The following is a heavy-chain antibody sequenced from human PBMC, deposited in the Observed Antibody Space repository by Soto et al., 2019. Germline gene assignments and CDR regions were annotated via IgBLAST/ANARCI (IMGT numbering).Heavy chain of an antibody. Sequence: SVKVSCKASGGTFSSYAISWVRQAPGQGLEWMGGIIPIFGTANYAQKFQGRVTITADESTSTAYMELSSLRSEDTAVYYCARSLARYCTNGVCPGASFDPWGQGTLVTVSS. J-gene: IGHJ5*02. V-gene: IGHV1-69*13. CDR2: IIPIFGTA. CDR1: GGTFSSYA. D-gene: IGHD2-8*01. CDR3: ARSLARYCTNGVCPGASFDP.